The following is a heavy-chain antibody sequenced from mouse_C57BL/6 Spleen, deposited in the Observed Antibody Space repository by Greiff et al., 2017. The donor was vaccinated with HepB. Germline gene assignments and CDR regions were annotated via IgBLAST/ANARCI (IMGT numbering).Heavy chain of an antibody. D-gene: IGHD1-1*01. CDR3: AIIYYYGSSYGGFDY. CDR1: GYTFTDYY. CDR2: IGPGSGST. V-gene: IGHV1-77*01. Sequence: QVQLQQSGAELVKPGASVKISCKASGYTFTDYYINWVKQRPGQGLEWIGKIGPGSGSTYYNEKFKGKATLTADKSSSTAYMQLSSLTSEDSAVYFCAIIYYYGSSYGGFDYWGQGTTLTVSS. J-gene: IGHJ2*01.